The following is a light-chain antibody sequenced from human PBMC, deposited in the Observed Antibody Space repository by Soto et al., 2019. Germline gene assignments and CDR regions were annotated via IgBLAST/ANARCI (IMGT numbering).Light chain of an antibody. V-gene: IGLV2-23*02. CDR2: EVT. CDR3: CSYAGTTTWV. Sequence: QSALTQPASVSWSPGHSITISCTGTSSDVGSHNFVSWYQQRPGKAPKLMIFEVTKRPSGVSSRFSASKSGNTASLTISGVQAEDEADYYCCSYAGTTTWVFGGGTKLTVL. CDR1: SSDVGSHNF. J-gene: IGLJ2*01.